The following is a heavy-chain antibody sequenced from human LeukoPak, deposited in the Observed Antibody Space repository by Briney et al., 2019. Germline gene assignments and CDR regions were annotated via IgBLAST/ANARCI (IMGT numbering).Heavy chain of an antibody. CDR3: ARSGYYFGFDY. CDR1: GYTFTDYY. Sequence: GASVKVSCKASGYTFTDYYMHWVRQAPGQGLEWMGIINPSGGSTSYAQKLQGRVTMTRDTSTSTVYMELSSLRSEDTAVYYCARSGYYFGFDYWGQGTLVTVSS. CDR2: INPSGGST. J-gene: IGHJ4*02. V-gene: IGHV1-46*01. D-gene: IGHD3-22*01.